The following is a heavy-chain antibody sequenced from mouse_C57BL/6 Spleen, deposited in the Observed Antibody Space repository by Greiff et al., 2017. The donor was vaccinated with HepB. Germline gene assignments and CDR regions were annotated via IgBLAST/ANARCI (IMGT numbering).Heavy chain of an antibody. CDR2: IYPRSGNT. V-gene: IGHV1-81*01. D-gene: IGHD1-1*01. CDR1: GYTFTSYG. J-gene: IGHJ4*01. CDR3: ARSSYVLYYAMDY. Sequence: QVQLQQSGAELARPGASVKLSCKASGYTFTSYGISWVKQRTGQGLEWIGEIYPRSGNTYYNEKFKGKATLTADKSSSTAYMELRSLTSEDSAVYFCARSSYVLYYAMDYWGQGTSVTVSS.